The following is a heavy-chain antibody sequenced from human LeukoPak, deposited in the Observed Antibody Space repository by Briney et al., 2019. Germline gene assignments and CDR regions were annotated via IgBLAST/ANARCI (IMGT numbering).Heavy chain of an antibody. Sequence: GGSLRLSCEASGFTFHDSYMTWIRQAPGKGLEWVSFISNSGDSIYYADSVKGRFITSRDNAKSSLYLQMNSLRAEDTALYYCGRGHWGLDYWGQGALVTVS. V-gene: IGHV3-11*04. CDR3: GRGHWGLDY. D-gene: IGHD7-27*01. J-gene: IGHJ4*02. CDR2: ISNSGDSI. CDR1: GFTFHDSY.